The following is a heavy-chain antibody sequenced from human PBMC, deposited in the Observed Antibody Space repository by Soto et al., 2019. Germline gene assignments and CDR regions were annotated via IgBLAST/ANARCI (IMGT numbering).Heavy chain of an antibody. D-gene: IGHD2-2*01. CDR2: INPSGGST. V-gene: IGHV1-46*03. Sequence: ASVKVSCKASGYTFTSYYMHWVRQAPGQGLEWVGIINPSGGSTSYAQKFQGRVTMTRDTSTSTVYMELSSLRSEDTAVYYCARDGLYCSSTSCYLPYYYYSMDVWGKGTTVTVSS. CDR3: ARDGLYCSSTSCYLPYYYYSMDV. CDR1: GYTFTSYY. J-gene: IGHJ6*03.